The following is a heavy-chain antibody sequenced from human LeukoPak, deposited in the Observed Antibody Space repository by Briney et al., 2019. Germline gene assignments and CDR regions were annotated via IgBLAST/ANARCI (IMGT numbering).Heavy chain of an antibody. J-gene: IGHJ4*02. V-gene: IGHV4-34*01. Sequence: SETLSLTCAVYGGSFSGYYWSWIRQPPGKGLEWIGEINHSGSTNYNPSLKSRVTISVETSKNQFSLKLSSVTAADTAVYYWARGGPRRYYDSSGYRTWGQGTLVTVSS. CDR3: ARGGPRRYYDSSGYRT. D-gene: IGHD3-22*01. CDR2: INHSGST. CDR1: GGSFSGYY.